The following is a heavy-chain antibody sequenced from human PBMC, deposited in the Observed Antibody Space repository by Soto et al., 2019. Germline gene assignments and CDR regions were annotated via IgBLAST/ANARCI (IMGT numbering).Heavy chain of an antibody. Sequence: ASVKVSCKASGGTFSSYAISWVRQAPGQGLEWMGGIIPIFGTANYAQKFQGRVTITADKSTSTAYMELSSLRSEDTAVYYWGREPAGPDNWFDPWGQGTLVTVSS. V-gene: IGHV1-69*06. CDR3: GREPAGPDNWFDP. CDR1: GGTFSSYA. CDR2: IIPIFGTA. J-gene: IGHJ5*02. D-gene: IGHD2-2*01.